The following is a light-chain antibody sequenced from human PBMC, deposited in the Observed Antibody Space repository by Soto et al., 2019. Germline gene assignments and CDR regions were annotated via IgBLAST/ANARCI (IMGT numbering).Light chain of an antibody. J-gene: IGKJ4*01. Sequence: DIQMTQSPSSLSASVGDRVTITCRASQSTSNSLNWYQQKPGKAPDLLIYTTSSLQSGVPSRFSGSGSGTDFTLTISSLQPEDFATYYCQQSYSTPPTFGGGTNVEIK. CDR2: TTS. V-gene: IGKV1-39*01. CDR3: QQSYSTPPT. CDR1: QSTSNS.